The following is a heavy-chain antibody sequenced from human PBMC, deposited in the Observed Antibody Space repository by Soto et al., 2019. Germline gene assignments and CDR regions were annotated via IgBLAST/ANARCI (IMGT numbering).Heavy chain of an antibody. J-gene: IGHJ6*02. CDR1: GDSVSSNSAA. D-gene: IGHD3-16*02. CDR2: TYYRSKWYN. CDR3: ARDDIIVPPARHYYYGMDV. Sequence: PSQTLSLTCAISGDSVSSNSAAWNWIRQSPSRGLEWLGRTYYRSKWYNDYAVSVKSRITINPDTSKNQFSLQLNSVTPEDTAVYYCARDDIIVPPARHYYYGMDVWGQGTTVTVSS. V-gene: IGHV6-1*01.